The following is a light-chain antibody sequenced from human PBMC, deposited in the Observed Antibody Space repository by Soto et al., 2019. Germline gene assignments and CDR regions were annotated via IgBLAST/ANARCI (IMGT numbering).Light chain of an antibody. CDR3: QQTYSAHT. CDR2: RAS. Sequence: DIQMTQSPSSLSASVGDRVTITCRASQSISTHLIWYQQKPEKAPKLLIYRASSLEIGVPSRFSGSGSETDFTLTISSLQPEDFATYFCQQTYSAHTFGGGTKVEMK. CDR1: QSISTH. V-gene: IGKV1-39*01. J-gene: IGKJ4*01.